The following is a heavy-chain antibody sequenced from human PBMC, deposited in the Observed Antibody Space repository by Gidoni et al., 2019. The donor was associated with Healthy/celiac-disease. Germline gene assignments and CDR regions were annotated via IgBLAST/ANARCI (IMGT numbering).Heavy chain of an antibody. Sequence: QVQLQQWGAGLLKPSETLSLTCAVYGGSFSGYYWSWIRQPPGKGLEWIGEINHSGSTNYNPSLKSRVTISVDTSKNQFSLKLSSVTAADTAVYYCARGLVRSGSYRSGGAAFDIWGQGTMVTVSS. D-gene: IGHD1-26*01. J-gene: IGHJ3*02. V-gene: IGHV4-34*01. CDR3: ARGLVRSGSYRSGGAAFDI. CDR1: GGSFSGYY. CDR2: INHSGST.